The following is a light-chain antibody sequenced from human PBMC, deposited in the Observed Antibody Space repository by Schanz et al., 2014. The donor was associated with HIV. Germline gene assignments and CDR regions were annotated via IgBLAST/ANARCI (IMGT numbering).Light chain of an antibody. CDR3: AAWDDSLDGHVV. CDR2: YDD. Sequence: QSVLTQPPSVSGAPRQRVTISCSGSSSNVGNNAVNWYQQLPGKAPKLLIYYDDLLPSGVSDRFSGSKSGTSASLAISGLQADDEADYYCAAWDDSLDGHVVFGGGTKLTVL. J-gene: IGLJ2*01. CDR1: SSNVGNNA. V-gene: IGLV1-36*01.